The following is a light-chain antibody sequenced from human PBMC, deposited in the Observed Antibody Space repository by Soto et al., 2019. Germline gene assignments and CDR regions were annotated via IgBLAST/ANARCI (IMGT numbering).Light chain of an antibody. CDR3: PVSSTLTWR. V-gene: IGKV3-20*01. Sequence: TQSPGTRPFSPGERSTLSFRAVQSVTSTYMAWYQQKPGQDHRLLIYATSFRATGIQDRFSGSGSGTDFTVTISSLEPEDSAVAYSPVSSTLTWRFAQRTKADI. J-gene: IGKJ1*01. CDR2: ATS. CDR1: QSVTSTY.